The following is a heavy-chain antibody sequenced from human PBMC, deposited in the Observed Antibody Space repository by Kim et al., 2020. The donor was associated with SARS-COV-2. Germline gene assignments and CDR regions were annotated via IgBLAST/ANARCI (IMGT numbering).Heavy chain of an antibody. D-gene: IGHD4-17*01. V-gene: IGHV4-39*07. J-gene: IGHJ3*02. Sequence: PSLKSRVTISVDPSKKQFSLKLSSVTAADTAVYYCARGAVTTSSDAFDIWGQGTMVTVSS. CDR3: ARGAVTTSSDAFDI.